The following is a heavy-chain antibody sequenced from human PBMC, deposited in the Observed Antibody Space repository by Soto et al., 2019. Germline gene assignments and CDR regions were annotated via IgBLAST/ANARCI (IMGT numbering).Heavy chain of an antibody. V-gene: IGHV3-23*01. CDR2: ISGSDGKT. Sequence: LRLSCAASGFSFGSYALSWVRQAPGKGLEWVSTISGSDGKTFYADAVKGRFSISRDTSQNTLYLQMNSLRADDTAIYYCARWSYLDYWGQGTRVTVSS. CDR3: ARWSYLDY. D-gene: IGHD3-3*01. CDR1: GFSFGSYA. J-gene: IGHJ4*02.